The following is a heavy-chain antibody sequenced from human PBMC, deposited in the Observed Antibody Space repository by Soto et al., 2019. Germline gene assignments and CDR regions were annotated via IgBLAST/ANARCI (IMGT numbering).Heavy chain of an antibody. J-gene: IGHJ4*02. CDR1: GFTFGSYA. CDR3: AKDNGNYGSGSFSH. V-gene: IGHV3-23*01. Sequence: PGGSLRLSCAASGFTFGSYAMSWVGQAPGKGLEWVSLISGTGDSSEYANSVKGRFTISRDYSKTTVFLQMNSLRAEDTAVYFCAKDNGNYGSGSFSHWGQGTLVTVSS. D-gene: IGHD3-10*01. CDR2: ISGTGDSS.